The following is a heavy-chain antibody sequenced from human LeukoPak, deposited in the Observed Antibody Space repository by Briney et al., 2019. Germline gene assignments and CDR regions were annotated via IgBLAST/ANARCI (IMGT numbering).Heavy chain of an antibody. D-gene: IGHD3-16*01. J-gene: IGHJ3*02. CDR3: ASPRTAHNLTDYAFDI. Sequence: SETLSLTCTVSGRSISCSSYYCRWIRQPPGKGLEWIGSIYYSGSTYYNPSLKSRVTISVDTSKNQFSLKLSSVPAADTAVYSCASPRTAHNLTDYAFDIWGQGTMVTVSS. CDR2: IYYSGST. V-gene: IGHV4-39*01. CDR1: GRSISCSSYY.